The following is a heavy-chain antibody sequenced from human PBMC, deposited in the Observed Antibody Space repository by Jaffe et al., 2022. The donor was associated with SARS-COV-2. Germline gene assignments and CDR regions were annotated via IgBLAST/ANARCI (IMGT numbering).Heavy chain of an antibody. Sequence: EVQLVESGGGLIQPGGSLRLSCAASGFTVSSNYMSWVRQAPGKGLEWVSVIYSGDSTYYADSVKGRFTISRDNSKNTLFLQMNSLRAEDTAVYYCAGEAGYSGSWSAFDYWGQGTLVTVSS. V-gene: IGHV3-53*01. CDR2: IYSGDST. D-gene: IGHD6-13*01. CDR3: AGEAGYSGSWSAFDY. J-gene: IGHJ4*02. CDR1: GFTVSSNY.